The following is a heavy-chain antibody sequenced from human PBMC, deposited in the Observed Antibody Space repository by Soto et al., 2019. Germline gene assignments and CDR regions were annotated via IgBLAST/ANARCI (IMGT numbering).Heavy chain of an antibody. CDR1: GFAFNRFG. CDR2: IWYDESNK. V-gene: IGHV3-33*01. D-gene: IGHD6-13*01. CDR3: VRDDGVVAAGPYYYYAMDV. J-gene: IGHJ6*02. Sequence: QVQLVESGGGVVRPGRSLRLSCAASGFAFNRFGVHWVRQAPGKGLEWVAVIWYDESNKFYADSVKGRFSISRDNSKNTLYLQMNSLRAEDTAVYYCVRDDGVVAAGPYYYYAMDVWGQGTTVIVSS.